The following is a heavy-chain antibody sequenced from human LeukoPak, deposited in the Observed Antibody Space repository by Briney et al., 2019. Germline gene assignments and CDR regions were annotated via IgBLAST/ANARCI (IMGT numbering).Heavy chain of an antibody. CDR2: INHSGST. Sequence: PSETLSLTCAVYGGSFSGYYWSWIRQPPGKGLEWIGEINHSGSTNYNPSLKSRVTISVDTSKNQFSLKLSSVTAADTAVYYCARGRRVGAIDYWGQGTLVTVSP. D-gene: IGHD1-26*01. J-gene: IGHJ4*02. CDR3: ARGRRVGAIDY. CDR1: GGSFSGYY. V-gene: IGHV4-34*01.